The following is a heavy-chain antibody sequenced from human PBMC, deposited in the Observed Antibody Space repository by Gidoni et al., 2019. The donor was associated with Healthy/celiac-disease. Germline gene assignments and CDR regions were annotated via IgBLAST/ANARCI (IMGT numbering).Heavy chain of an antibody. D-gene: IGHD3-10*01. CDR3: AKDGLLWFGGLLEVPDY. CDR2: ISGSGGST. J-gene: IGHJ4*02. Sequence: EVQLLESGGGLVQPGGSLRLSSAASGFTFSSYAMSCVRQAPGKGLEWVSAISGSGGSTYYADAVKGRFTISRDNSKNTLYLQMNSLRAEDTAVYYCAKDGLLWFGGLLEVPDYWGQGTLVTVSS. CDR1: GFTFSSYA. V-gene: IGHV3-23*01.